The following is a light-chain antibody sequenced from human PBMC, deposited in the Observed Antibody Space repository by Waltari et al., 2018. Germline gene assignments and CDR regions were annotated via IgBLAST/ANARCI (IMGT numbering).Light chain of an antibody. V-gene: IGKV3-15*01. CDR2: GAS. CDR1: QSVSSN. Sequence: EIVMTQSPATLSVSPGDRATLSCRASQSVSSNLAWYQQKPGQPPRLLIFGASTRATGIPARFSGSGSGTEFTLTVSSLQSEDFAVYYCQHCNNWPRTFGQGTKVEIK. J-gene: IGKJ1*01. CDR3: QHCNNWPRT.